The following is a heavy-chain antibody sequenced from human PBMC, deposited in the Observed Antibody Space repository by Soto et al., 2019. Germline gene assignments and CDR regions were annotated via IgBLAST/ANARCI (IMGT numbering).Heavy chain of an antibody. CDR3: VRSGYYYSSAFDI. D-gene: IGHD3-22*01. CDR2: IKQDGSEN. V-gene: IGHV3-7*05. Sequence: EVQLVESGGGLVQPGGSLRLSCAASGFTFSNYWMSWVRQAPGKGLEWVANIKQDGSENYYLDSVKGRFTISRDNAKNSRYLQMNTLRAEDTALYYCVRSGYYYSSAFDIWGKGTMVTVSS. J-gene: IGHJ3*02. CDR1: GFTFSNYW.